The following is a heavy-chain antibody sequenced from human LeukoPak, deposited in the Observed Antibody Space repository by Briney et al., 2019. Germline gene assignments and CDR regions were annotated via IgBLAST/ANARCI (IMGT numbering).Heavy chain of an antibody. V-gene: IGHV3-7*01. D-gene: IGHD5-24*01. Sequence: PGGSLRLSCAASGFTFTTYWMGWVRQAPGKGPEWVANINQVGSSKYFVDSVKGRFIISRDNAKNSLYLQMNSLRDEDTAVYHCANLGPPGRDHYLESWGQGTLVTVSS. J-gene: IGHJ4*02. CDR1: GFTFTTYW. CDR3: ANLGPPGRDHYLES. CDR2: INQVGSSK.